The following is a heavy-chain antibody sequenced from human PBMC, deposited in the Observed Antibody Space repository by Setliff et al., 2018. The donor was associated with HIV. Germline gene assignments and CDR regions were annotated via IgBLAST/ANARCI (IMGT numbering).Heavy chain of an antibody. CDR1: GFTFSNSW. CDR2: INQDGTKK. J-gene: IGHJ4*02. CDR3: SFPPTTSGRDS. D-gene: IGHD1-1*01. V-gene: IGHV3-7*03. Sequence: PGGSLRLSCAASGFTFSNSWMTWVRQAPGKGLEWVANINQDGTKKYYVDSVKGRFTVSRDNAKNSLYLQMNSLRTEDTAVYYCSFPPTTSGRDSWGQGTLVTVSS.